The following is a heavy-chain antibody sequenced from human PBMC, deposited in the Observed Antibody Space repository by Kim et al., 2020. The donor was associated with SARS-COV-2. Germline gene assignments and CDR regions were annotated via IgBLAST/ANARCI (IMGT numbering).Heavy chain of an antibody. J-gene: IGHJ4*02. V-gene: IGHV4-34*01. Sequence: SETLSLTCAVYGGSFSDNYYNWIRQPPGKGLEWIGEIHRSGSPIYNPSLKSRVTISLDTSKNQFSLKLTSVTAADTALYYCTRGNLAPRLQYWGQGALVT. D-gene: IGHD6-6*01. CDR1: GGSFSDNY. CDR2: IHRSGSP. CDR3: TRGNLAPRLQY.